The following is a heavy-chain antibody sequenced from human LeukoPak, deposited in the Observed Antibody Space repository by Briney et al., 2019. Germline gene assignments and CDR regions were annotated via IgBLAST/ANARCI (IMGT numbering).Heavy chain of an antibody. Sequence: PGRSLRLSCAASGFTLSTYAMRWVRQAPGRGLEWVAVISFDSSNYYYADSVKGRFTISRDNSKNTLYLQMNSLRAEDTAIYFCAKDRNPALEWLRYTGSFDNWGQGTLVTVSA. CDR2: ISFDSSNY. CDR3: AKDRNPALEWLRYTGSFDN. J-gene: IGHJ4*02. CDR1: GFTLSTYA. V-gene: IGHV3-30*04. D-gene: IGHD3-3*01.